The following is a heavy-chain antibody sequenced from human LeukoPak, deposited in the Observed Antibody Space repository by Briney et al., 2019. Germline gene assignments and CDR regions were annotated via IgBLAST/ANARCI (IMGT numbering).Heavy chain of an antibody. Sequence: GESLKISCKGSGYSFTSYWIGWVRQMHGKGPEWMGIIYPGDSDTRYSPSFQGQVTISADKSISTAYLQWSSLKASDTAMYYCARHSYSYGPALGYWGQGTLVTVSS. CDR2: IYPGDSDT. CDR3: ARHSYSYGPALGY. D-gene: IGHD5-18*01. V-gene: IGHV5-51*01. CDR1: GYSFTSYW. J-gene: IGHJ4*02.